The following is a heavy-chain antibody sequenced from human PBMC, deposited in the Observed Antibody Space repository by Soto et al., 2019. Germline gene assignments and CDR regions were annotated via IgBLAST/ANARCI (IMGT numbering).Heavy chain of an antibody. Sequence: SETLSLTCAVYCGSFSAYYWRWIRQPPGKGLEWIGEINHSGDTNNNPSLKSRVTISVDTSKNQFSLKLNSVTAADTAVYYCARGGRQQLIRRNWFDLWGQGTLVT. D-gene: IGHD6-13*01. J-gene: IGHJ5*02. V-gene: IGHV4-34*01. CDR2: INHSGDT. CDR3: ARGGRQQLIRRNWFDL. CDR1: CGSFSAYY.